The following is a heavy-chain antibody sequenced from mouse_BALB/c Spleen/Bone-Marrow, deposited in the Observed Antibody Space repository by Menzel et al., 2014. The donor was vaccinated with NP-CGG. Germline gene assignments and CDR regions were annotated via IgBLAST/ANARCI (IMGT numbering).Heavy chain of an antibody. CDR3: ARKGAMITHYYAMDY. J-gene: IGHJ4*01. CDR2: ISNGSSTI. Sequence: DVMLVESVGGLVQPGGSRKLSCAASGFTFSSFGMHWVRQAPEKGLEWVAYISNGSSTIYYADTVKGRFTISRDNPKNTLFLQMTSLRSEDTAMYYCARKGAMITHYYAMDYWGQGTSVAVSS. V-gene: IGHV5-17*02. CDR1: GFTFSSFG. D-gene: IGHD2-4*01.